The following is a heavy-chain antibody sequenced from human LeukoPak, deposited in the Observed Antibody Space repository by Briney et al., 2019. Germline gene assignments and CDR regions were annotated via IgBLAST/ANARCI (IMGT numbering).Heavy chain of an antibody. Sequence: GGSPRLSCAASGFTFSSYSMNWVRQAPGKGLEWVSYISSSSSTIYYADSVKGRFTISRDNAKNSLYLQMNSLRDEDTAVYYCARGYYDSSGYYAAAPTFDYWGQGTLVTVSS. V-gene: IGHV3-48*02. D-gene: IGHD3-22*01. CDR3: ARGYYDSSGYYAAAPTFDY. J-gene: IGHJ4*02. CDR1: GFTFSSYS. CDR2: ISSSSSTI.